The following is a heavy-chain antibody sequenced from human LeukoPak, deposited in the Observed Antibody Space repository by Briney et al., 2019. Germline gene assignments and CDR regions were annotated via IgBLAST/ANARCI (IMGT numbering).Heavy chain of an antibody. Sequence: GSSVKVSCKASGGTFSSYAFSWVRQAPGQGLEWMGWINPNSGGTNYAQKFQGRVTMTRDTSISTAYMELSRLRSDDTAVYYCARVVRAGAAALGYWGQGTLVTVSS. CDR1: GGTFSSYA. J-gene: IGHJ4*02. V-gene: IGHV1-2*02. CDR2: INPNSGGT. CDR3: ARVVRAGAAALGY. D-gene: IGHD6-13*01.